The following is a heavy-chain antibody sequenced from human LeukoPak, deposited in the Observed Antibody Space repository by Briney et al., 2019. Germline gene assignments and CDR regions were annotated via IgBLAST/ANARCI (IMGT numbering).Heavy chain of an antibody. D-gene: IGHD1-7*01. CDR3: ARRWNYGRNYYIDV. Sequence: TSDTLSLTCAVYGGSFSNYYWSWIRQPPGGGLEWIGEINDSGRTNYNPSLMSRVTVSVDTSKNQFSLRSTSVTATDTAVYYCARRWNYGRNYYIDVWGNGATVSVSS. CDR2: INDSGRT. CDR1: GGSFSNYY. V-gene: IGHV4-34*01. J-gene: IGHJ6*03.